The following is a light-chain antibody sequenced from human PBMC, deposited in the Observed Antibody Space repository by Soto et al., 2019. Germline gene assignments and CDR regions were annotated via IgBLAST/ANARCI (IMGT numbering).Light chain of an antibody. Sequence: EVVLTQSPATLSFSPGERATLSCRASQSVSTYLAWYQQKPGQAPRLLIYDASNRATGIPARFSGSGSGTDFTLTISSLEPEDFAGYYCQQRSSLWTFGQGTKVEIK. CDR3: QQRSSLWT. CDR2: DAS. V-gene: IGKV3-11*01. J-gene: IGKJ1*01. CDR1: QSVSTY.